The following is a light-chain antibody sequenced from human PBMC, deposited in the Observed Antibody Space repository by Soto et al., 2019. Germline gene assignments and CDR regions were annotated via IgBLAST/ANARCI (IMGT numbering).Light chain of an antibody. CDR1: QSVSSCY. J-gene: IGKJ2*01. V-gene: IGKV3-20*01. CDR2: GAP. Sequence: EIVLTQSPGTLSLSPGARATLSCRPSQSVSSCYLARYQQKPDQAPRLLICGAPSSATAIPDRFSGSGSGSDLTVTISRLEPEDFSLYYCQQYGSSSVTFGQGTKLEIK. CDR3: QQYGSSSVT.